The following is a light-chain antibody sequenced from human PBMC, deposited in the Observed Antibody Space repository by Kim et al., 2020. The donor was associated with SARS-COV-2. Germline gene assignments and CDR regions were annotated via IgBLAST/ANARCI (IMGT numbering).Light chain of an antibody. CDR2: GKN. Sequence: SSELTQDPAVSVALGQTVRITCQGDSLRSYYASWYQQKPGQAPLLVIYGKNNRPSGIPDRFSGSSSGNTASLTITGAQAEDEADYYCNSRDSSGNRVLFGGGTQLTVL. CDR3: NSRDSSGNRVL. V-gene: IGLV3-19*01. CDR1: SLRSYY. J-gene: IGLJ2*01.